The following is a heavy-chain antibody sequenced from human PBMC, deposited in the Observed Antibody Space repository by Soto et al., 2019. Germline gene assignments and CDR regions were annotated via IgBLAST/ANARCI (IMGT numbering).Heavy chain of an antibody. V-gene: IGHV4-4*09. Sequence: SETLSLTCNISGGAVSRFSCTWARHTPGLGLQSIGYISPSGSTSYNPSLESRVAISLDTSNNQFSLRMTSMTDADTAVYYCARVRNNYAGLECWGQGALVTISS. CDR1: GGAVSRFS. J-gene: IGHJ4*02. D-gene: IGHD3-16*01. CDR2: ISPSGST. CDR3: ARVRNNYAGLEC.